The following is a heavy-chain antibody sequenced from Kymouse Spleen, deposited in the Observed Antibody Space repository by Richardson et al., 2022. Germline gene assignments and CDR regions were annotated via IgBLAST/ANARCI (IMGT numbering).Heavy chain of an antibody. CDR1: GGSISSSSYY. CDR2: IYYSGST. V-gene: IGHV4-39*01. CDR3: ARQYYGSGSYYKDWFDP. D-gene: IGHD3-10*01. Sequence: QLQLQESGPGLVKPSETLSLTCTVSGGSISSSSYYWGWIRQPPGKGLEWIGSIYYSGSTYYNPSLKSRVTISVDTSKNQFSLKLSSVTAADTAVYYCARQYYGSGSYYKDWFDPWGQGTLVTVSS. J-gene: IGHJ5*02.